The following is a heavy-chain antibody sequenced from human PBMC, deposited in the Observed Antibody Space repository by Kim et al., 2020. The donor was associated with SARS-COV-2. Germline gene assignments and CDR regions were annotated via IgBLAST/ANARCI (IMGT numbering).Heavy chain of an antibody. CDR2: IWYDGSNK. V-gene: IGHV3-33*01. J-gene: IGHJ4*02. CDR3: ARDAGSIPLGGFDY. Sequence: GGSLRLSCAASGSTFSSYGMNWVRQAPGKGLEWVAVIWYDGSNKYYADSVKGRFTISRDNSKNTLYLQMNSLRAEDTAVYYCARDAGSIPLGGFDYWGQGTLVTVSS. D-gene: IGHD6-13*01. CDR1: GSTFSSYG.